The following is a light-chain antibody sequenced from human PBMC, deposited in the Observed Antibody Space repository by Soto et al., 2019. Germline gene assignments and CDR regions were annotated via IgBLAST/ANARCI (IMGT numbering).Light chain of an antibody. V-gene: IGLV1-47*01. Sequence: QPVLTQPPSASGTPGQRVTISCSGSISNLGSNFVFWYQQLPGAAPKLLISRNDQRPSGVPDRFSGSKSGTSASLAISGLRPEDEADYHCAAWDDSLSGVVFGGGTKLTVL. CDR2: RND. CDR1: ISNLGSNF. J-gene: IGLJ3*02. CDR3: AAWDDSLSGVV.